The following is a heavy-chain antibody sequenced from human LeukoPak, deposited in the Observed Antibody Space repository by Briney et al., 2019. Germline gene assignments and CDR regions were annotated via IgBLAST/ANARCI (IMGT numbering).Heavy chain of an antibody. D-gene: IGHD6-13*01. V-gene: IGHV1-46*01. CDR3: ARDRGLSSSWFNYYYYYGMDV. J-gene: IGHJ6*02. CDR2: INPSGGST. CDR1: GYTFTSYY. Sequence: ASVKVSCTASGYTFTSYYMHWVRQAPGQGLEWMGIINPSGGSTSYAQRFQGRVTMTRDTSTSTVYMELSSLRSEDTAVYYCARDRGLSSSWFNYYYYYGMDVWGQGTTVTVSS.